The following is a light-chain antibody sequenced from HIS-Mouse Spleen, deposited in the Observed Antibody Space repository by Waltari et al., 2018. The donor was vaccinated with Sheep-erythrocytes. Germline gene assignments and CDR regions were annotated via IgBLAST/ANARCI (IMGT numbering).Light chain of an antibody. CDR2: EGS. Sequence: QSALTQPASVSRSPGQSITLPCHGTRSYVGSYNTFSWYHQHPGKASKPMIYEGSKRPSGVSNRFSGSKSGNTASLTISGLQAEDEADYYCCSYAGSSTWVFGGGTKLTVL. CDR3: CSYAGSSTWV. CDR1: RSYVGSYNT. V-gene: IGLV2-23*01. J-gene: IGLJ3*02.